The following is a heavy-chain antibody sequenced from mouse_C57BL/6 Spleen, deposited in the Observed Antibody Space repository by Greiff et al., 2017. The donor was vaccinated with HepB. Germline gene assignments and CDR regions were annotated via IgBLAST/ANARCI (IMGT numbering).Heavy chain of an antibody. V-gene: IGHV1-69*01. CDR2: IDPSDSYT. CDR3: ARSVLRRYFDV. CDR1: GYTFTSYW. Sequence: QVQLQQPGAELVMPGASVKLSCKASGYTFTSYWMHWVKQRPGQGLEWIGEIDPSDSYTNYNQKFKGKSTLTVDKSSSTAYMQLSSLTSEDSAVCYCARSVLRRYFDVWGTGTTVTVSS. J-gene: IGHJ1*03.